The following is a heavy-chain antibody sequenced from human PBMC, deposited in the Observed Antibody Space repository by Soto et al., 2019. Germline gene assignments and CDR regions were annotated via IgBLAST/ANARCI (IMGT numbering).Heavy chain of an antibody. V-gene: IGHV3-30-3*01. J-gene: IGHJ4*02. CDR3: ARVLWFGELEYYFDY. D-gene: IGHD3-10*01. CDR1: GFTFSSYA. CDR2: ISYDGSNK. Sequence: QPGGSLRLSCAASGFTFSSYAMHWVRQAPGKGLEWVAVISYDGSNKYYADSVKGRFTISRDNSKNTLYLQMNSLRAEDTAVYYCARVLWFGELEYYFDYWGQGTLVTVSS.